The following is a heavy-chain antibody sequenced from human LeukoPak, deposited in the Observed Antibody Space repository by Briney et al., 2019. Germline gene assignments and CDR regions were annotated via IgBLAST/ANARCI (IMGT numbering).Heavy chain of an antibody. V-gene: IGHV3-30*03. J-gene: IGHJ4*02. Sequence: GRSLRLSCAASGFTFSNYGMHWARQAPGRGLEWVAVISYDGSNKYYADSVKGRFTISRDDSKNTLYVQMNSLRDDDTAVYYCARSLFSSSQHFDYWGQGTLVTVSS. D-gene: IGHD6-13*01. CDR3: ARSLFSSSQHFDY. CDR2: ISYDGSNK. CDR1: GFTFSNYG.